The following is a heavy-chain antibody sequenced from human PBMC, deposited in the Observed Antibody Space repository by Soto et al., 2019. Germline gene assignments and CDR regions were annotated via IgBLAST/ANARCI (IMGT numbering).Heavy chain of an antibody. J-gene: IGHJ4*02. V-gene: IGHV3-72*01. CDR2: IRNKANNYYT. Sequence: GGSLRLSCAASGFTFSDHYMDWVRQAPGKGLEWVGRIRNKANNYYTEYAASVNGRFTISRDDSKNSLYLQMNSLKTEDTAVYYCVRQGRSYGDYESHWGQGTLVTVSS. CDR1: GFTFSDHY. D-gene: IGHD4-17*01. CDR3: VRQGRSYGDYESH.